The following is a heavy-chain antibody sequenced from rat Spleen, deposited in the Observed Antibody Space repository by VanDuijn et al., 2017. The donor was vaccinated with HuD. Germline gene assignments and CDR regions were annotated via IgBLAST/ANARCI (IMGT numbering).Heavy chain of an antibody. D-gene: IGHD1-12*02. CDR1: AFSLTSSH. CDR2: IRTGGST. J-gene: IGHJ3*01. Sequence: VQLKESGPGLLQPSQTLFLTCTVPAFSLTSSHVHWVRQPTGKGLERMGVIRTGGSTDYNSALKSRLSISRETSKSQVFLKMNSLQTEDTAIYFCTGCDPMLVSFAYWGQGTLVTVSS. V-gene: IGHV2-30*01. CDR3: TGCDPMLVSFAY.